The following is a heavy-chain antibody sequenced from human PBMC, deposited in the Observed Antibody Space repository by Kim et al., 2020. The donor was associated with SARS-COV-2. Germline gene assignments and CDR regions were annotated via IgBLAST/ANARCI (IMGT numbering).Heavy chain of an antibody. V-gene: IGHV3-48*03. Sequence: GGSLRLSCVASGFTFSSYEMNWVRQAPGKGLEWVSYISSGGTMISYADSVKGRFTISRANAKNSLYLQMNSLRAEDTAVYYCARDKGQYLDWLGDYGGRGPLVTVS. CDR3: ARDKGQYLDWLGDY. D-gene: IGHD3-9*01. CDR1: GFTFSSYE. CDR2: ISSGGTMI. J-gene: IGHJ4*02.